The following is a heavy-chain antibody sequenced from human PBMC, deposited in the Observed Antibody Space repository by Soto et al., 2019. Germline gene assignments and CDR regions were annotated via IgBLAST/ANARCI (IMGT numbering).Heavy chain of an antibody. CDR1: GYTITSTG. V-gene: IGHV1-18*01. CDR2: ISAYNGNT. Sequence: ASVKVSCKASGYTITSTGISWVRQAPGQGLEWMGWISAYNGNTNYVQRLQGRVTMTTDTATSTAYMELRSLRSDDTDVHCWWRVWGIVAVSGAQPDALAIPGQRTKVPVSS. CDR3: WRVWGIVAVSGAQPDALAI. D-gene: IGHD2-2*01. J-gene: IGHJ3*02.